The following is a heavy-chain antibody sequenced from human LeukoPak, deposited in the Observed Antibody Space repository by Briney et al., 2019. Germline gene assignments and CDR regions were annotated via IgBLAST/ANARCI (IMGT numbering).Heavy chain of an antibody. J-gene: IGHJ4*02. Sequence: GGSLRLSCAASGFTFRNYVIHWVRQAPGKGLEWVAVTPSDLNVKLYADSVKGRFTISRDNSRSTLYLRMNSLRPEDTAIYYCAGEGYYGSGSPPSLYFDYWGQGTLVTVSS. D-gene: IGHD3-10*01. CDR1: GFTFRNYV. CDR3: AGEGYYGSGSPPSLYFDY. CDR2: TPSDLNVK. V-gene: IGHV3-30-3*01.